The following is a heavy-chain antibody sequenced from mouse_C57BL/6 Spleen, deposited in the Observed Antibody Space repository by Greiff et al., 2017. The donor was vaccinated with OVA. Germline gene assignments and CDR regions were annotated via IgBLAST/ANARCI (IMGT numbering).Heavy chain of an antibody. CDR3: ARGGSSGYYFDY. V-gene: IGHV1-64*01. Sequence: VQLQQPGAELVKPGASVKLSCKASGYTFTSYWMHWVKQRPGQGLEWIGMIHPNSGSTNYNEKFKSKATLTVDKSSSTAYMQLSSLTSEDSAVYYCARGGSSGYYFDYWGQGTTLTVSS. J-gene: IGHJ2*01. CDR2: IHPNSGST. CDR1: GYTFTSYW. D-gene: IGHD3-2*02.